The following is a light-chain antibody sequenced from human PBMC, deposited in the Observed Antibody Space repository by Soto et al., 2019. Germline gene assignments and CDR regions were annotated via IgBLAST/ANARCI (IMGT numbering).Light chain of an antibody. CDR1: QSISSY. CDR2: KAS. J-gene: IGKJ1*01. CDR3: QQYNSYSQT. V-gene: IGKV1-5*03. Sequence: GDRVTITCRASQSISSYLNWYQQKPGKAPKLLIYKASSLESGVPSRFSGSGSGTEFTLTISSLQPDDSATYYCQQYNSYSQTFGQGTKVDIK.